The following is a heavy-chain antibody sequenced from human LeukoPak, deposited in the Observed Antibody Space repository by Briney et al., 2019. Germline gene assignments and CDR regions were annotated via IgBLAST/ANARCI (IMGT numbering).Heavy chain of an antibody. CDR3: AKSRFSGINDAFDI. V-gene: IGHV3-23*01. Sequence: GGSLRLSCAASGLTFSTYGMTWVRQAPGNGLEWDSPITGSAVSTFYADSVKGRFTVSRDNSQNTLYLQMSSLRGEDTAIYYCAKSRFSGINDAFDIWGQGRLVTVSS. J-gene: IGHJ3*02. D-gene: IGHD6-19*01. CDR1: GLTFSTYG. CDR2: ITGSAVST.